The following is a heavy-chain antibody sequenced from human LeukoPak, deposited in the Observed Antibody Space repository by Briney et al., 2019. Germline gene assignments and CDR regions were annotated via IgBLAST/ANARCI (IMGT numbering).Heavy chain of an antibody. D-gene: IGHD3-10*01. V-gene: IGHV3-7*01. CDR1: GFTFSSYW. CDR3: ARDVAVSDYYGSGSYRIWYYYYYMDV. J-gene: IGHJ6*03. Sequence: GGSLRLSCAASGFTFSSYWMSWVRQAPGKGLEWVADIKQDGSEKYYVDSVKGRFTISRDNAKNSLYLQMNSLRAEDTAVCYCARDVAVSDYYGSGSYRIWYYYYYMDVWGKGTTVTVSS. CDR2: IKQDGSEK.